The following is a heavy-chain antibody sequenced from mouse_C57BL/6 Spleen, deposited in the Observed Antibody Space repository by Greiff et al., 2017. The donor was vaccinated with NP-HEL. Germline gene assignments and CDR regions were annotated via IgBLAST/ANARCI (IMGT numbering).Heavy chain of an antibody. D-gene: IGHD1-1*01. V-gene: IGHV5-4*01. J-gene: IGHJ2*01. CDR3: ARDRLYSYGSSSYYFDY. CDR1: GFTFSSYA. Sequence: DVHLVESGGGLVKPGGSLKLSCAASGFTFSSYAMSWVRQTPEKRLEWVATISDGGSYTYYPDNVKGRFTISRDNAKNNLYLQMSHLKSEDTAMYYCARDRLYSYGSSSYYFDYWGQGTTLTVSS. CDR2: ISDGGSYT.